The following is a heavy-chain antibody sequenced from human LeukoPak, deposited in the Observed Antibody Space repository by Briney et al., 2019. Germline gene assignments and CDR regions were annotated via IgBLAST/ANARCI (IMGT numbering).Heavy chain of an antibody. V-gene: IGHV3-48*02. CDR2: ISSSSSTI. J-gene: IGHJ4*02. D-gene: IGHD6-6*01. CDR3: ARDALISSIAFDY. CDR1: GFTFSSYS. Sequence: SGGSLRLSCAASGFTFSSYSMNWVRQAPGKGLEWVSYISSSSSTIYYADSVKGRFTISRDNAKNSLYLQMSSLRDEDTAVYYCARDALISSIAFDYWGQGTLVTVSS.